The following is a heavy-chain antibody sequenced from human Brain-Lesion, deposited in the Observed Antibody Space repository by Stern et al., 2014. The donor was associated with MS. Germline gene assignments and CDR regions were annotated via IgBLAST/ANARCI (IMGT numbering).Heavy chain of an antibody. CDR2: IYYSGNT. CDR1: GGSVSSTSYA. J-gene: IGHJ5*02. D-gene: IGHD2-15*01. Sequence: VQLVESGPGLVKPSETLSLTCTVAGGSVSSTSYAWAWLRQPPGKGLEWIGTIYYSGNTYYRPSLKSRLTISLDTSQNQFSPQLRSVTAADTAVYYCAGEEDIRYCSGGSCTGNWFDPWGQGTLVTVSS. V-gene: IGHV4-39*01. CDR3: AGEEDIRYCSGGSCTGNWFDP.